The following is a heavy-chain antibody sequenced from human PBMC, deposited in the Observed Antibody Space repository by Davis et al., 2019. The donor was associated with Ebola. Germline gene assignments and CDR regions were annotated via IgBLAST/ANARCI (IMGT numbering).Heavy chain of an antibody. CDR1: GFTFSSYA. J-gene: IGHJ3*02. D-gene: IGHD3-22*01. V-gene: IGHV3-30-3*01. CDR2: ISYDGSNK. Sequence: PGGSLRLSCAASGFTFSSYAMHWVRQAPGKGLEWVAVISYDGSNKYYADSVKGRFTISRDNSKNTLYLQMNSLRDEDTAVYYCARDERITMIVVVIPSGAFDIWGQGTMVTVSS. CDR3: ARDERITMIVVVIPSGAFDI.